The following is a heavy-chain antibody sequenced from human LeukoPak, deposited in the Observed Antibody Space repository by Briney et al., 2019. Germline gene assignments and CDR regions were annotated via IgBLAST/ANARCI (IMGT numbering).Heavy chain of an antibody. D-gene: IGHD3-22*01. Sequence: GGSQRLSCAASGFTVSSNYMSWVRQAPGKGLEWVSVIYSGGSTYYADSVKGRFTISRDNSKNTLYLQMNSLRAEDTAVYYCARVIDSSGYYPWFDPWGQGTLVTVSS. CDR3: ARVIDSSGYYPWFDP. CDR2: IYSGGST. J-gene: IGHJ5*02. V-gene: IGHV3-66*01. CDR1: GFTVSSNY.